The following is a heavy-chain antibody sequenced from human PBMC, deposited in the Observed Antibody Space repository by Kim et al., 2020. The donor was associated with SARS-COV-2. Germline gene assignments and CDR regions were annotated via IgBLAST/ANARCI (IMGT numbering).Heavy chain of an antibody. CDR1: GGSISTSSYY. J-gene: IGHJ6*04. D-gene: IGHD2-15*01. CDR3: ANMVEQTSIEHDYFYGMDV. Sequence: SETLSLICTVSGGSISTSSYYWGWIRQSPGKGLEWIASIFYSGTAFYNPSLKSRVTISRDTSKNQFALTMTSVTAADTAIYYCANMVEQTSIEHDYFYGMDVWGKGTAVTVSS. CDR2: IFYSGTA. V-gene: IGHV4-39*01.